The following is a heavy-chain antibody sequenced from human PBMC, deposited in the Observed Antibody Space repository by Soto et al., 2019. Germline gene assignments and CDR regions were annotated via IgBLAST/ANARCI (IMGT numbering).Heavy chain of an antibody. CDR3: ARVSTGHYDILTGYFQDYYYYGMDV. CDR1: GYTFTSYG. CDR2: ISAYNGNT. V-gene: IGHV1-18*01. D-gene: IGHD3-9*01. J-gene: IGHJ6*02. Sequence: GASVKVSCKASGYTFTSYGISWVRQAPGQGLEWMGWISAYNGNTNYAQKLQGRVTMTTDTSTSTAYMELRSLRSDDTAVYYCARVSTGHYDILTGYFQDYYYYGMDVWGQGTTVTVSS.